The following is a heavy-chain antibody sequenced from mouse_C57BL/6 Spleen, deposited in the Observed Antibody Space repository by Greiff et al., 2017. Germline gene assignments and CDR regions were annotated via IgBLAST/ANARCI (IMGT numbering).Heavy chain of an antibody. V-gene: IGHV3-8*01. J-gene: IGHJ1*03. CDR1: GYSITSDY. CDR2: ISYSGST. Sequence: DVMLVESGPGLAKPSQTLSLTCSVTGYSITSDYWNWIRKFPGNKLEYMGYISYSGSTYYNPSLKSRISITRDTSKNQYYLQLNSVTTEDTATYYCARYEDWHGGYFDVWGTGTTVTVSS. D-gene: IGHD3-1*01. CDR3: ARYEDWHGGYFDV.